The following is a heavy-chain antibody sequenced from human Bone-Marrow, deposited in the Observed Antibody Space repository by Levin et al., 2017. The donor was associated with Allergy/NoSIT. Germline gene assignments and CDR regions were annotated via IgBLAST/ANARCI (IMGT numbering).Heavy chain of an antibody. CDR1: GYSFTNYW. CDR3: VRRGGSGYSIYY. CDR2: IYPEDSDT. Sequence: KVSCKTSGYSFTNYWIGWVRQMPGKGLEWMGLIYPEDSDTRYSPSFRGRVTISADKSITTAYLQWSSLKASDTAMYYCVRRGGSGYSIYYWGRGTLVTVSS. J-gene: IGHJ4*02. D-gene: IGHD6-25*01. V-gene: IGHV5-51*01.